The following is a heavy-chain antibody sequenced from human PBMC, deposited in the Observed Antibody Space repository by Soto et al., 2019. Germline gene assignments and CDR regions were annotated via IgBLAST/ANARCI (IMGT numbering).Heavy chain of an antibody. D-gene: IGHD2-21*02. CDR3: AAALYCGGDCYSAVFDY. Sequence: AAVKVSCKASGFTFTSSAVQWVRQARGQRLEWIGWIVVGSGNTNYAQKLQERVTITRDMSTSTAYMELSSLRSEDTAVYYCAAALYCGGDCYSAVFDYWGQGTLVTVSS. CDR1: GFTFTSSA. CDR2: IVVGSGNT. V-gene: IGHV1-58*01. J-gene: IGHJ4*02.